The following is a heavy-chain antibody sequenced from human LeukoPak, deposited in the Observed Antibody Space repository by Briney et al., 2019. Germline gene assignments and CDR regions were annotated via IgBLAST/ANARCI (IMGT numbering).Heavy chain of an antibody. CDR3: ARAEGYYYDSSGPSPFGY. V-gene: IGHV1-2*04. Sequence: EASVKVSCKASGYTFTGYYMHWVRQAPGQGLEWMGWINPNSGGTNYAQKFQGWVTMTRDTSTSTAYMELRSLRSDDTAVYYCARAEGYYYDSSGPSPFGYWGQGTLVTVSS. D-gene: IGHD3-22*01. CDR2: INPNSGGT. J-gene: IGHJ4*02. CDR1: GYTFTGYY.